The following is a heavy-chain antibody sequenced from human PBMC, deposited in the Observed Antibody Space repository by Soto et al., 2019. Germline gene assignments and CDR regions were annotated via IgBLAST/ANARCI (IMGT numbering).Heavy chain of an antibody. V-gene: IGHV3-48*01. Sequence: EVQLVESGGGLVQPGGSLRLSCAASGFTFSSYSMNWVRQAPGKGLEWVSYISSSSSTIYYADSVKGRFTISRDNAKNSRYLQMNSLRAEDTAVYYCARDVRIAARRGNFDYWGQGTLVTVSS. CDR3: ARDVRIAARRGNFDY. CDR2: ISSSSSTI. CDR1: GFTFSSYS. D-gene: IGHD6-6*01. J-gene: IGHJ4*02.